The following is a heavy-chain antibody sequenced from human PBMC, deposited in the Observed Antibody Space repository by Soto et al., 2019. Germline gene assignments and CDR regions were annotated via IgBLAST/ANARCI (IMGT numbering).Heavy chain of an antibody. CDR3: ASLYCRGGSCYSSWFDP. Sequence: SVKVSCKASGGTFSSYTISWVRQAPGQGLEWMGRIIPILGIANYAQKFQGRVTITADKSTSTAYMGLSNLRSEDTAVYYCASLYCRGGSCYSSWFDPWGQGTTVTVSS. CDR2: IIPILGIA. V-gene: IGHV1-69*02. D-gene: IGHD2-15*01. J-gene: IGHJ5*02. CDR1: GGTFSSYT.